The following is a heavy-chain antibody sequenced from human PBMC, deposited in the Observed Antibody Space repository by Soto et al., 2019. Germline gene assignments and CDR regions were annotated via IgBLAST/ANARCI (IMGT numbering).Heavy chain of an antibody. Sequence: ASVKVSCKASGYTFTSYGINWVRQATGQGLAGVGWMNPNSGNTGYAQKFQGRVTMTRNTSISTAYMELSSLRSEDTAVYYCARVIGFGELLSGYYYYYGMDVWGQGTTVTVS. V-gene: IGHV1-8*01. CDR3: ARVIGFGELLSGYYYYYGMDV. J-gene: IGHJ6*02. CDR1: GYTFTSYG. CDR2: MNPNSGNT. D-gene: IGHD3-10*01.